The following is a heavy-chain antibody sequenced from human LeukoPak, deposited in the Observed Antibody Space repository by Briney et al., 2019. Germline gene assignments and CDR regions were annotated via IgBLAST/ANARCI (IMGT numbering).Heavy chain of an antibody. D-gene: IGHD6-19*01. CDR3: ARDPLSSGTPFDY. J-gene: IGHJ4*02. CDR2: IWYDGSNK. Sequence: GGSLRFSCAASGFTFSSYGMHWVRQAPGKGLEWVAVIWYDGSNKYYADSVKGRFTISRDNSKNTLYLQMNSLRAEDTAVYYCARDPLSSGTPFDYWGQGTLVTVSS. CDR1: GFTFSSYG. V-gene: IGHV3-33*01.